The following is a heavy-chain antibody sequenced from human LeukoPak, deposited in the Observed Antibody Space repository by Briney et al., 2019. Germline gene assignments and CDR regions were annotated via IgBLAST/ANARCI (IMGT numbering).Heavy chain of an antibody. CDR3: ASQIRDGYKGDAFDI. CDR1: GFTFSSYG. V-gene: IGHV3-23*01. CDR2: ITGSGGRT. Sequence: GGSLRLSCAASGFTFSSYGMSWVRQAPGKGLELVSAITGSGGRTYYADSVKGRFTISRDNSKNTPYLQMNSLRAEDTAVYYCASQIRDGYKGDAFDIWGQGTMVTVSS. J-gene: IGHJ3*02. D-gene: IGHD5-24*01.